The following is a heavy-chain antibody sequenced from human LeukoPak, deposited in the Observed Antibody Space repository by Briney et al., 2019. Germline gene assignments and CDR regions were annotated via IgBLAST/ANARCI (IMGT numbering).Heavy chain of an antibody. CDR3: ARDCSGGSCYLDGSGDY. V-gene: IGHV3-48*03. D-gene: IGHD2-15*01. CDR2: ISSSGSTI. Sequence: GGSLRLSCAASGFTFSSYEMNRVRQAPGKGLEWVSYISSSGSTIYYADSVKGRFTISRDNAKNSLYLQMNSLRAEDTAVYYCARDCSGGSCYLDGSGDYWGQGTLVTVSS. J-gene: IGHJ4*02. CDR1: GFTFSSYE.